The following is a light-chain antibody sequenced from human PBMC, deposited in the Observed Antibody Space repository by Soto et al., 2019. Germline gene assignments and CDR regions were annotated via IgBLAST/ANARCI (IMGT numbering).Light chain of an antibody. J-gene: IGKJ4*01. V-gene: IGKV4-1*01. CDR3: QPYYDSPLT. CDR2: WAS. Sequence: DIVMTQSLDSLAVSLGERATINCKSSQSLIHSSNNKNYLAWYQQRPGQPPKLLIYWASTRESGVPDRFSGSGSGTDFTLTISILQAEDVAIYYCQPYYDSPLTFGGGTKVEIK. CDR1: QSLIHSSNNKNY.